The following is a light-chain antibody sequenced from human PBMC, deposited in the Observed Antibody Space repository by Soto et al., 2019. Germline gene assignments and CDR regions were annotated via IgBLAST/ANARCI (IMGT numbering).Light chain of an antibody. CDR2: CAS. CDR1: QGFSSI. V-gene: IGKV3-15*01. J-gene: IGKJ5*01. CDR3: QQYNNWAPIT. Sequence: EIQMTQSPASLSVSLGERAIISCRASQGFSSILAWYQQKPGQAPRLLIYCASTRHSGIPSRFSGSGSGTEFTLTISSLQYEDVAVYYCQQYNNWAPITFGQGTRLEIK.